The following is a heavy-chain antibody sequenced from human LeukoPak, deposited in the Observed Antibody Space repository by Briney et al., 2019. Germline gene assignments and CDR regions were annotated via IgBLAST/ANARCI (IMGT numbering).Heavy chain of an antibody. CDR1: GFTFTTYW. D-gene: IGHD3-10*01. Sequence: GGSLRLSCAASGFTFTTYWMGWVRQTPGKGLEWVANIKQDGSEQYYVDSVKGRFTISRDNAKNSLSLQMNSLRAEDTAVYHCARPLMYYYGSETYFWFDPWGQGTLVTVSS. CDR2: IKQDGSEQ. CDR3: ARPLMYYYGSETYFWFDP. J-gene: IGHJ5*02. V-gene: IGHV3-7*01.